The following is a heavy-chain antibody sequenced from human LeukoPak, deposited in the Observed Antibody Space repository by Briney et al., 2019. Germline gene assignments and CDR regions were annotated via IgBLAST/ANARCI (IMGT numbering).Heavy chain of an antibody. Sequence: ASVKVSCKASGYTFTGYYMHWVRQAPGQGLEWMGWINPNSGGTNYAQKFQGRVTMTRDTSISTAYMELSRLRSDDTAAYYCARDGSWTYYYGSGSPNYFDYWGQGTLVTVSS. CDR3: ARDGSWTYYYGSGSPNYFDY. J-gene: IGHJ4*02. CDR1: GYTFTGYY. CDR2: INPNSGGT. D-gene: IGHD3-10*01. V-gene: IGHV1-2*02.